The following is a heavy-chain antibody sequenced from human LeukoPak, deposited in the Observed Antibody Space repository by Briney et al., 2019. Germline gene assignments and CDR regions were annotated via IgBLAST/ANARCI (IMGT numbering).Heavy chain of an antibody. J-gene: IGHJ4*02. CDR3: ARAVSSGRYGFDY. CDR1: GYAFTSYA. D-gene: IGHD6-19*01. V-gene: IGHV1-3*01. CDR2: INAGNGNT. Sequence: ASVKVSCKASGYAFTSYAMHWVRQAPGQRLEWMGWINAGNGNTKYSQKFQGRVTITRDTSASTAYMELSSLRSEDTAVYYCARAVSSGRYGFDYWGQGTLVTVSS.